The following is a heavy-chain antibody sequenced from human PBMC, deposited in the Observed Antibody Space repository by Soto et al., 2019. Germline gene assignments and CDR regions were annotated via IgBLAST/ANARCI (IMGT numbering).Heavy chain of an antibody. CDR2: INHSGST. CDR3: ARGLRGIAAAGWDSGRPKSLYYFDY. Sequence: SETLSLTCAVYGGSFSGYYWSWIRQPPGKGLEWIGEINHSGSTNYNPSLKSRVTISVDTSKNQFSLKLSSVTAADTAVYYCARGLRGIAAAGWDSGRPKSLYYFDYWGQGTLVTVSS. J-gene: IGHJ4*02. V-gene: IGHV4-34*01. D-gene: IGHD6-13*01. CDR1: GGSFSGYY.